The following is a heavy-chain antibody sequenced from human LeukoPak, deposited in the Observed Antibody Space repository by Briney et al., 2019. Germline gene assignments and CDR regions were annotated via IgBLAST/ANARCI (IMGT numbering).Heavy chain of an antibody. J-gene: IGHJ6*02. D-gene: IGHD5-18*01. CDR2: INHSGST. V-gene: IGHV4-34*01. CDR3: ARGEVDTDYYYYYYGMDV. Sequence: SETLSLTCAVYGGSFSGYYWSWFRQPPGKGLEWIGEINHSGSTNYNPSLKSRVTISVDTSKNQFSLKLSSVTAADTAVYYCARGEVDTDYYYYYYGMDVWGQGTTVTVSS. CDR1: GGSFSGYY.